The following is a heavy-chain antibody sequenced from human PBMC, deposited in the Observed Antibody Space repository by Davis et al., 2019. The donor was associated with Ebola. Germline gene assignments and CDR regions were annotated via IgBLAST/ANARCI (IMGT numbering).Heavy chain of an antibody. CDR1: GGSISSSNW. V-gene: IGHV4-4*02. CDR3: ARIRGATGEFGMDV. D-gene: IGHD1-26*01. J-gene: IGHJ6*02. CDR2: IYHSGST. Sequence: SETLSLTCAVSGGSISSSNWWSWVRQPPGKGLEWIGEIYHSGSTHYNPSLKRRVTISVDKSKNQFSLKLSSVTAADTAVYYCARIRGATGEFGMDVWGQGTTVTVSS.